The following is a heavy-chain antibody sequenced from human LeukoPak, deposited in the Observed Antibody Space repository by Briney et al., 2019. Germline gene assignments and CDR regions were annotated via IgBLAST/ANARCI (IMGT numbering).Heavy chain of an antibody. CDR2: IYYLGST. V-gene: IGHV4-59*01. D-gene: IGHD3-10*01. Sequence: SETLSLTCTVSGGSIRSYYWSWIRQPPGKGLEWIGYIYYLGSTNNNPSLKSRVAISVDTSKNQFSLKLNSVTAADTAVYYCASSRVVRGVIGNWGQGTLVTVSS. CDR3: ASSRVVRGVIGN. J-gene: IGHJ4*02. CDR1: GGSIRSYY.